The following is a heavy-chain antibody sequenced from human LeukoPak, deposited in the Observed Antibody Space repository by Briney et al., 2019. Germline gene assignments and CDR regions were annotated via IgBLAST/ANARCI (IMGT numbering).Heavy chain of an antibody. CDR2: ISWNSGSI. D-gene: IGHD4-17*01. CDR3: AKDSDDYGDYGPQFDY. CDR1: GFTFDDYA. J-gene: IGHJ4*02. Sequence: GRSLRLSCAASGFTFDDYAMHWVQQAPGKGLEWVSGISWNSGSIGYADSVKGRFTISRDNAKNSLYLQMNSLRAEDTALYYCAKDSDDYGDYGPQFDYWGQGTLVTVSS. V-gene: IGHV3-9*01.